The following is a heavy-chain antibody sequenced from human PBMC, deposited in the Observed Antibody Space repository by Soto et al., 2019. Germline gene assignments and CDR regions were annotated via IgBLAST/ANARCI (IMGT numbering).Heavy chain of an antibody. D-gene: IGHD3-22*01. CDR3: ARGMYYYDSSGYQNWFDP. CDR2: IYYSGST. J-gene: IGHJ5*02. Sequence: QVQLQESGPGLVKPSQTLSLTCTVSGGSISSGDYYWSWIRQPPGKGLEWIGYIYYSGSTYYNPSLKSRVTLSVDTSKNQFSLKLSSVTAADTAVYYCARGMYYYDSSGYQNWFDPWGQGTLVTVSS. V-gene: IGHV4-30-4*01. CDR1: GGSISSGDYY.